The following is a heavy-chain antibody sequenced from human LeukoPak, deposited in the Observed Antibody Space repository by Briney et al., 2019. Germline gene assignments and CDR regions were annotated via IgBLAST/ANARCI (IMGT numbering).Heavy chain of an antibody. CDR2: IIPILGIA. V-gene: IGHV1-69*04. Sequence: SVKVSCKASGGTFSSYAISRVRQAPGQGLEWMGRIIPILGIANYAQKFQGRVTITADKSTSTAYMELSSLRSEDTAVYYCARDEEYSYGPGAFDIWGQGTMVTVSS. D-gene: IGHD5-18*01. CDR1: GGTFSSYA. CDR3: ARDEEYSYGPGAFDI. J-gene: IGHJ3*02.